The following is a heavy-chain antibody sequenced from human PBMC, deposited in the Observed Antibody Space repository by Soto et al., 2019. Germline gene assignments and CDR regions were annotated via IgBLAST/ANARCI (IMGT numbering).Heavy chain of an antibody. J-gene: IGHJ4*02. D-gene: IGHD3-10*01. V-gene: IGHV3-15*07. CDR2: IKSKTDGGTT. CDR3: TAHLYYYGSGSSHSGY. CDR1: GFTFSNAW. Sequence: PGGSLRLSCAASGFTFSNAWMNWVRQAPGKGLEWVGRIKSKTDGGTTDYAAPVKGRSTISRDDSKNTLYLQMNSLKTEDTAVYYCTAHLYYYGSGSSHSGYWGQGTLVTVSS.